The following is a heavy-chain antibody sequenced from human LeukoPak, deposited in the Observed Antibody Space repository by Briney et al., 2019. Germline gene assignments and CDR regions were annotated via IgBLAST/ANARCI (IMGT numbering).Heavy chain of an antibody. CDR3: AGKVGVPTSYYGMDA. V-gene: IGHV3-53*01. CDR1: GFIVSNNY. Sequence: PGGSLRLSCAASGFIVSNNYMSWVRQAPGKGLEWVSTIYSSGIIKYADSVKGRFTISRDNSRNTVYLEMNSLRAEDSAVYSCAGKVGVPTSYYGMDAWGQGTTVIVSS. CDR2: IYSSGII. D-gene: IGHD1-26*01. J-gene: IGHJ6*02.